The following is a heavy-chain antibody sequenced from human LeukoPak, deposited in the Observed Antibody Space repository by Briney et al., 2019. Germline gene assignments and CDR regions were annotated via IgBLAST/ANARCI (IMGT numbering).Heavy chain of an antibody. J-gene: IGHJ5*02. Sequence: SETLSLTCTVSGGSISSGSYYWSWIRQPAGKGLEWIGRIYTSGSTNYNPSLKSRVTISVDTSKNQFSLKLSSVTAADTAVYYCARGDYGDYVDNWFDPWGQGTLVTASS. CDR2: IYTSGST. D-gene: IGHD4-17*01. CDR3: ARGDYGDYVDNWFDP. V-gene: IGHV4-61*02. CDR1: GGSISSGSYY.